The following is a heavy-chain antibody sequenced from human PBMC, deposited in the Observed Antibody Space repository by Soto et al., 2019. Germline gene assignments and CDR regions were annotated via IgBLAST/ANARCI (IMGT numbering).Heavy chain of an antibody. J-gene: IGHJ4*02. CDR3: ARENNVLPGGYFDY. V-gene: IGHV4-30-2*01. CDR2: IYHSGST. CDR1: DGSLIRGGYS. D-gene: IGHD3-10*01. Sequence: PSETLSLTCAVSDGSLIRGGYSWSWIRQPPGKGLEWIGYIYHSGSTYYNPSLKSRVTISVDRSKNQFSLKLSSVTAADTAVYYCARENNVLPGGYFDYWGQGTLVTVSS.